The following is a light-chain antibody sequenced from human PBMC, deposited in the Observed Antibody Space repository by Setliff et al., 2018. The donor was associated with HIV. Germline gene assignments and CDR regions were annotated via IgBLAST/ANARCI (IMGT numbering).Light chain of an antibody. CDR3: KSYAASSTPYV. CDR2: DVS. Sequence: QPALTQPASVSGSPGQSITISCTGTSSDVGAYNYVSWYQQHPGKAPKLIIYDVSDRPSGVSRRFSGSKSGNTASLTISGLQAEDEADYYCKSYAASSTPYVFGTGTKVTVL. V-gene: IGLV2-14*01. J-gene: IGLJ1*01. CDR1: SSDVGAYNY.